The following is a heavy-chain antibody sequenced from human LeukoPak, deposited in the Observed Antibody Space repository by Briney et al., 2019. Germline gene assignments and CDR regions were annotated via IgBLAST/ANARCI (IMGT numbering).Heavy chain of an antibody. D-gene: IGHD2-2*01. CDR1: GYTFTSYY. V-gene: IGHV1-46*01. CDR3: ARRVVVPAAMYYYYYMDV. CDR2: INPSGGST. Sequence: ASVKVSCKASGYTFTSYYMHWVRQAPGQGLEWMGIINPSGGSTSYAQKFQGRVTMTRDTSTSTVYMELSSLRPEDTAVYYCARRVVVPAAMYYYYYMDVWGKGTTVTVSS. J-gene: IGHJ6*03.